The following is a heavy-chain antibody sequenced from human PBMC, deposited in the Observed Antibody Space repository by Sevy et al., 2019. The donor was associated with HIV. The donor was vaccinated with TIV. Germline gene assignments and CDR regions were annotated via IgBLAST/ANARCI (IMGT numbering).Heavy chain of an antibody. J-gene: IGHJ4*02. CDR3: ARHSRGYSYQ. CDR1: GGSISSYY. Sequence: SETMSLTCTVSGGSISSYYWSWIRQPPGKGLEWIGYIYYSGSTNYNPSLKSRVTISVDTSKNQFSLKLSSVTAADTAVYYCARHSRGYSYQWGQGTLVTVSS. V-gene: IGHV4-59*08. CDR2: IYYSGST. D-gene: IGHD5-18*01.